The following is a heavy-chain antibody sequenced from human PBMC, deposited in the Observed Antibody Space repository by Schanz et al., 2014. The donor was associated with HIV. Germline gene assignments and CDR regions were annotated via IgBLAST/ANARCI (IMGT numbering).Heavy chain of an antibody. J-gene: IGHJ6*02. V-gene: IGHV3-23*04. D-gene: IGHD2-21*02. Sequence: EVHLVESGGGLVQPGGSLRLSCAASGFTFSTYSMNWVRQAPGKGLEWVSTISGSGGSTYYADSVKGRFTISRDNSKNTLYLQMNSLRAEDTAVYYCARDRMTANWKNSMDLWGQGTTVTVSS. CDR2: ISGSGGST. CDR1: GFTFSTYS. CDR3: ARDRMTANWKNSMDL.